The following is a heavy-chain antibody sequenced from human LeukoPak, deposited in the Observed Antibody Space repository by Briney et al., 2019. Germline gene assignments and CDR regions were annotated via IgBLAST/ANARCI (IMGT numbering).Heavy chain of an antibody. Sequence: GGSLRLSCAASGFTFSSYGMHWVRQAPGKGLEWVAVISYDGSNKYYADSVKGRFTISRDNSKNTLYLQMNSLRAEDTAVYYCAKDLRFGVAYGANFDYWGQGTLVTVSS. CDR1: GFTFSSYG. V-gene: IGHV3-30*18. CDR2: ISYDGSNK. D-gene: IGHD4-17*01. CDR3: AKDLRFGVAYGANFDY. J-gene: IGHJ4*02.